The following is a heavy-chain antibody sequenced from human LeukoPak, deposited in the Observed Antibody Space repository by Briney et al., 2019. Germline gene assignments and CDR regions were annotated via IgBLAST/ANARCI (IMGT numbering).Heavy chain of an antibody. CDR1: GGSISSYYWS. J-gene: IGHJ4*02. Sequence: TLSLTCTVSGGSISSYYWSWIRQPPGKALEWLALIYWDDDKRYSPSLKSRLTITKDTSKDQVVLTMTNMDPIDAATYFCARRLERRRYFDYWGQGTLVTVSS. D-gene: IGHD1-1*01. CDR2: IYWDDDK. V-gene: IGHV2-5*02. CDR3: ARRLERRRYFDY.